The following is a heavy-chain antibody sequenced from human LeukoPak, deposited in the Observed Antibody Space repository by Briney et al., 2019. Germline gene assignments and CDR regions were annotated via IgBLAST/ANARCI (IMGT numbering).Heavy chain of an antibody. CDR2: IYSDDTT. V-gene: IGHV3-53*01. D-gene: IGHD4-23*01. J-gene: IGHJ3*02. CDR1: GFTVTSYY. CDR3: ARDHATVVTGDAFDI. Sequence: GGSLRLSCGASGFTVTSYYMSWVRQAPGKGLEWVSVIYSDDTTYYADSVKGRFTISRDNAKNSLYLQMNSLRAEDTAVYYCARDHATVVTGDAFDIWGQGTMVTVSS.